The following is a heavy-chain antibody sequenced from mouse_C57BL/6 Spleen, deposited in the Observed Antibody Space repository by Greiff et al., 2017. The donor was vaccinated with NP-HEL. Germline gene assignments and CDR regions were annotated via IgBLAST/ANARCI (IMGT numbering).Heavy chain of an antibody. CDR3: SRCCYSNPGFAY. CDR2: ILPGSGST. V-gene: IGHV1-9*01. Sequence: VQLQQPGAELMKPGASVKLSCKATGYTFTGYWIEWVKQRPGHGLEWIGEILPGSGSTNYNEKFKGKATFTVDTSSNTAYMQLSSLTTEDSAIYYCSRCCYSNPGFAYWGQGTLVTVSA. D-gene: IGHD2-5*01. CDR1: GYTFTGYW. J-gene: IGHJ3*01.